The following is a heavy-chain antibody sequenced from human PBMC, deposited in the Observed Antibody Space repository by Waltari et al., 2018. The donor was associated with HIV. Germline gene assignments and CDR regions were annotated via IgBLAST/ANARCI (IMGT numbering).Heavy chain of an antibody. Sequence: QVQLQESGPGLVKPSQTLYLTCTASSGSTTSGNYYWSWLWQPAGTGLEWIGRVDTSGSTNYTPSRKNRGTISIDTSRNQFSLRLSSVAAADTAVYYCARALYYYESGSFPLWFFDVWGRGTLVTVSS. CDR2: VDTSGST. V-gene: IGHV4-61*02. D-gene: IGHD3-10*01. J-gene: IGHJ2*01. CDR1: SGSTTSGNYY. CDR3: ARALYYYESGSFPLWFFDV.